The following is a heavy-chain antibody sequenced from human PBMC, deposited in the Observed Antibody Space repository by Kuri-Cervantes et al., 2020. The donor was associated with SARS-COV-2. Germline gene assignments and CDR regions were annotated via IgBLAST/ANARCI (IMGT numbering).Heavy chain of an antibody. CDR1: GFTFSSYD. CDR3: AKDHTVAGPWGAFDI. Sequence: GESLKISCAASGFTFSSYDMHWVRQATGKGLEWVSAIGTAGDTYYPGSVKGRFTISRENAKNSLYLQMNSLRAGDTAVYYCAKDHTVAGPWGAFDIWGQGTMVTVSS. D-gene: IGHD6-19*01. V-gene: IGHV3-13*04. CDR2: IGTAGDT. J-gene: IGHJ3*02.